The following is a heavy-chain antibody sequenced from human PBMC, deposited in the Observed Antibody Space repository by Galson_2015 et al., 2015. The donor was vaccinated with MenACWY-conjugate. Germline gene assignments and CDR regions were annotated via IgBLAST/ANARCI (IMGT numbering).Heavy chain of an antibody. V-gene: IGHV3-7*03. CDR3: ASVWMVRGLFDY. CDR2: IKQDGSEK. J-gene: IGHJ4*02. D-gene: IGHD3-10*01. Sequence: SLRLSCAASGFIFSNFWMSWVRQAPGKGLEWVANIKQDGSEKYYGDSVKGRFTISRDNAKKSLYLLMNSLRAEDTAVYYCASVWMVRGLFDYWGQGTLVTVFS. CDR1: GFIFSNFW.